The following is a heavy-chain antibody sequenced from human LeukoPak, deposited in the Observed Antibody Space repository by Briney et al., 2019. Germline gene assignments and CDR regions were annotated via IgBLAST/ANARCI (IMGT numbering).Heavy chain of an antibody. CDR1: GYTFTGYY. Sequence: ASVKVSCKASGYTFTGYYMHWVRQAPGQGLEWMGWINPNSGGTNYAQKFQGRVTMTRDTSISTAYMELSRLRSDDTAVYYCARAVNIVVVPAAIFDPWGQGTLVTVSS. CDR2: INPNSGGT. CDR3: ARAVNIVVVPAAIFDP. J-gene: IGHJ5*02. V-gene: IGHV1-2*02. D-gene: IGHD2-2*02.